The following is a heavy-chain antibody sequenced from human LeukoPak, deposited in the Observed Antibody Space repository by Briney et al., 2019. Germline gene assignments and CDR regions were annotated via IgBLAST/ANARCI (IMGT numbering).Heavy chain of an antibody. CDR2: IYYSGST. J-gene: IGHJ4*02. CDR3: ARARRGYYFDY. V-gene: IGHV4-59*01. Sequence: PSETLSLTCTVSGGSISSYYWSWIRQPPGKGLEWIGYIYYSGSTNYNPSLKSRVTISVDTSKNQFSLKPSSVTAADTAVYYCARARRGYYFDYWGQGTLVTVSS. CDR1: GGSISSYY. D-gene: IGHD3-22*01.